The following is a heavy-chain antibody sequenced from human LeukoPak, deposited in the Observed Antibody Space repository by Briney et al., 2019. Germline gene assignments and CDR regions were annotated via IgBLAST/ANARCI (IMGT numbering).Heavy chain of an antibody. CDR1: GYTFTSYD. J-gene: IGHJ4*02. CDR2: MNPNSGNT. Sequence: ASVTVSFTASGYTFTSYDINWVRQATGQGLEWMGRMNPNSGNTGYAQKFQGRVTMTRNTSISTAYMELSSLRSEDTAVYYCARRLTYYYDSSGFYFDYWGQGTLVTVSS. D-gene: IGHD3-22*01. CDR3: ARRLTYYYDSSGFYFDY. V-gene: IGHV1-8*01.